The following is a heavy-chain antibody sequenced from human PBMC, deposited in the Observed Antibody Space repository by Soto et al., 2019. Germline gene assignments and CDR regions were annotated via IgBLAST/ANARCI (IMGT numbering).Heavy chain of an antibody. CDR3: ARTKYYYDSTAYIFDY. J-gene: IGHJ4*02. Sequence: PSETLSLTCTVSGASISSGDYWSWIRQPPGKGLEWIGYIYHSGGPYYNPSLNSRATMSVDTSRNQFSLKLSSVSAADTAVYYCARTKYYYDSTAYIFDYWGQGALVTVSS. D-gene: IGHD3-22*01. CDR2: IYHSGGP. V-gene: IGHV4-30-4*01. CDR1: GASISSGDY.